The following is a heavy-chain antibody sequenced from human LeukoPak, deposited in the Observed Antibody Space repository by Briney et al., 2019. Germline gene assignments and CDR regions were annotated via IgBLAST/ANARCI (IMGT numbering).Heavy chain of an antibody. V-gene: IGHV4-61*02. CDR2: IYTSGST. Sequence: PSQTLSLTCTVSGGSISSGSYYWSWIRQPAGKGLEWIGRIYTSGSTNYNPSLKSRVTISVDTSKNQFSLKLSSVTAADTAVYYCARDSEGGYYPQPDYWGQGTLVTVPS. CDR3: ARDSEGGYYPQPDY. D-gene: IGHD3-10*01. J-gene: IGHJ4*02. CDR1: GGSISSGSYY.